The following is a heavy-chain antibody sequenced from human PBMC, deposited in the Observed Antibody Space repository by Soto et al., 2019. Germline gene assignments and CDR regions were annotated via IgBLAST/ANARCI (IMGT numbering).Heavy chain of an antibody. CDR1: GFTFSSYG. D-gene: IGHD3-3*01. CDR3: ARELGTNGGYEVWDSDDY. CDR2: IWYDGSNK. Sequence: QVQLVESGGGVVQPGRSLRLSCAASGFTFSSYGMHWVRQAPGKGLEWVAVIWYDGSNKYYADSVKGRFTISRDNSKNDVYPHMNGLRAADGGVYYCARELGTNGGYEVWDSDDYWGQGTLVTVSS. J-gene: IGHJ4*02. V-gene: IGHV3-33*01.